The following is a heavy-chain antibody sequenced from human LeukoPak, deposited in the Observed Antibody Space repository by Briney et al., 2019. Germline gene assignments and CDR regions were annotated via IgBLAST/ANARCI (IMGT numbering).Heavy chain of an antibody. CDR3: ARDRRMITFGGVIVTAFGI. J-gene: IGHJ3*02. V-gene: IGHV1-18*01. D-gene: IGHD3-16*02. CDR1: GYTFTSYG. Sequence: ASVKVSCKASGYTFTSYGISWVRQAPGQGLEWMGWISAYNGNTNYAQKLQGRVTMTTDTSTSTAYMELRSLRSDDTAVYYCARDRRMITFGGVIVTAFGIWGQGTMVTVSS. CDR2: ISAYNGNT.